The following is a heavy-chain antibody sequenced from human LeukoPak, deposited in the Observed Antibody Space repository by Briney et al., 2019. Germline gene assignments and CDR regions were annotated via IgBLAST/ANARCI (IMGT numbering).Heavy chain of an antibody. D-gene: IGHD6-6*01. Sequence: GGSLRLSCAAPAFTFSSYSMNWVRQAPGKGLEWVSSISSSSSYIYYADSVKGRFTISRDNDKNSLYLQMNSLRAEDTAVYYCATSIAARWAFDIWGQGTMVTVSS. V-gene: IGHV3-21*01. CDR1: AFTFSSYS. CDR3: ATSIAARWAFDI. J-gene: IGHJ3*02. CDR2: ISSSSSYI.